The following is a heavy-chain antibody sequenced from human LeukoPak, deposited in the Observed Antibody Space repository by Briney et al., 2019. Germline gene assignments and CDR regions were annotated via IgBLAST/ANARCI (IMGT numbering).Heavy chain of an antibody. V-gene: IGHV3-23*01. D-gene: IGHD6-13*01. CDR1: GFTFSTYA. CDR2: ISGGGTGT. CDR3: AKDSIAAAGNVNYFDY. J-gene: IGHJ4*02. Sequence: PGGSRSFSCAASGFTFSTYAMSWVRQAPGKGLEWVSAISGGGTGTYYADSVKGRFTISRDNSKNTLYLQMKRLRAEDTAVYHCAKDSIAAAGNVNYFDYWGQGTLVTVSS.